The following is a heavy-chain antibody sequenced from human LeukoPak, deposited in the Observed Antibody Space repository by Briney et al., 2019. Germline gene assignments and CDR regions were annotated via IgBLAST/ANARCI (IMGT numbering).Heavy chain of an antibody. Sequence: AGSLRLSCAASGFTFSSYCMSWVRQAPGKGLEWVANIKQDGSEKYYVDSVKGRFTISRDNAKNSLYLQMNSLRAEDTAVYYCARVAGTDRGYYYYYMDVWGKGTTVTISS. D-gene: IGHD1-1*01. J-gene: IGHJ6*03. CDR1: GFTFSSYC. CDR2: IKQDGSEK. CDR3: ARVAGTDRGYYYYYMDV. V-gene: IGHV3-7*01.